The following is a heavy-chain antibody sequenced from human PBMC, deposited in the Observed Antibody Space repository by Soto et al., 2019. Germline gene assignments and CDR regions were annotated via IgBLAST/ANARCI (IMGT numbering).Heavy chain of an antibody. D-gene: IGHD2-2*01. J-gene: IGHJ6*02. CDR2: TYYRSKWYN. CDR3: ARDPAVVPAGGGMDV. V-gene: IGHV6-1*01. Sequence: PSQTLSLTCAISGDSVSSNSAAWNWIRQSPSRGLEWMGRTYYRSKWYNDYAVSVKGRITINPDTSKNQFSLQLNSVPPEDTAVYYCARDPAVVPAGGGMDVWGQGXTVTVSS. CDR1: GDSVSSNSAA.